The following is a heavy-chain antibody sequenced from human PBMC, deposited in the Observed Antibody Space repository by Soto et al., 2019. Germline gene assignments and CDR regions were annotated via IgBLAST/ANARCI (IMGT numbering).Heavy chain of an antibody. CDR1: GGTFSSYA. D-gene: IGHD3-22*01. V-gene: IGHV1-69*12. J-gene: IGHJ4*02. CDR3: ARRDYDSSGYYDLGY. CDR2: IISIFGTA. Sequence: QVQLVQSGAEVKKPGSSVKVSCKASGGTFSSYAISWVRQAPGQGLEWMGGIISIFGTADYAQKFQGRVTITADESTXXXXXXXXXXXSQDTAVYYCARRDYDSSGYYDLGYWGQGTLVTVSS.